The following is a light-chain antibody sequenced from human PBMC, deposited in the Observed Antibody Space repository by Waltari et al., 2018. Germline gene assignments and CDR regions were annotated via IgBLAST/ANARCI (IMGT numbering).Light chain of an antibody. CDR2: EVS. V-gene: IGLV2-23*02. CDR3: CSYAGSNTYV. Sequence: QSALTQPASVSGSPGQSITISCTGSNSDVGNYNLVSWYQQQPGKAPKLMIYEVSKRPSGVSNRFSGSKSGDTASLTISGLQAEDEADYYCCSYAGSNTYVFGTGTKV. J-gene: IGLJ1*01. CDR1: NSDVGNYNL.